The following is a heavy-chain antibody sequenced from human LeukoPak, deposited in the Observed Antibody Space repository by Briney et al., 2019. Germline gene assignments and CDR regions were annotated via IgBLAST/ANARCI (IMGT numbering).Heavy chain of an antibody. V-gene: IGHV3-23*01. D-gene: IGHD1-26*01. CDR2: ISVNGRTT. Sequence: GGSLRLSCAASGFTFSSYAMSWVRQAPGKGLEWVSSISVNGRTTYYADSVKGRFTISRDSSKNTLYLQMNSLRAEDTAIYYCARVFGGTYGGDYWGQGTLVTVSS. J-gene: IGHJ4*02. CDR1: GFTFSSYA. CDR3: ARVFGGTYGGDY.